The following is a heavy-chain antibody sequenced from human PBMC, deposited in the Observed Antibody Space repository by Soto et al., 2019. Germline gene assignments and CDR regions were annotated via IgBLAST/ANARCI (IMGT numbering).Heavy chain of an antibody. V-gene: IGHV4-59*01. Sequence: SETLSLTCTASGGSISSYYWSWIRQPPGKGLEWIGYIYYSGSTNYNPSLKSRVTISVDTSKNQFSLKLSSVTAADTAVYYCARVLRYFDWTPDAFDIWGQGTMVTVSS. J-gene: IGHJ3*02. CDR3: ARVLRYFDWTPDAFDI. CDR1: GGSISSYY. CDR2: IYYSGST. D-gene: IGHD3-9*01.